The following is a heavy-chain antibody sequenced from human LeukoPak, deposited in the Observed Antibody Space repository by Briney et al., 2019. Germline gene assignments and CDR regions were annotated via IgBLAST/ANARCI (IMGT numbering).Heavy chain of an antibody. D-gene: IGHD5-18*01. CDR2: IYYSGRI. CDR1: GGSISSYY. V-gene: IGHV4-59*01. CDR3: ARWSGVDTAMENYYYYVDV. Sequence: SETLSLTCTVSGGSISSYYWSWIRQPPGKGLEWIGYIYYSGRIKYNPSLKSRVTISVDTSKNQFSLKLSSVTAADTAVYYCARWSGVDTAMENYYYYVDVWGKGTTVTISS. J-gene: IGHJ6*03.